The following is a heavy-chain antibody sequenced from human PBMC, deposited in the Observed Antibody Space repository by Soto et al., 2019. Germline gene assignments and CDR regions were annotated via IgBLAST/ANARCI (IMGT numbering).Heavy chain of an antibody. J-gene: IGHJ6*02. V-gene: IGHV3-53*01. CDR1: GFTVSSNY. CDR3: ARDSFYYYYGMDV. Sequence: GYLRLSCADSGFTVSSNYMSWVRQAPLKGLEWVSVIYSGGSTYYADSVKGRFSISRDNSKNTLYLQMNSLRAEETAVYYCARDSFYYYYGMDVWGQGTTVTVTS. CDR2: IYSGGST.